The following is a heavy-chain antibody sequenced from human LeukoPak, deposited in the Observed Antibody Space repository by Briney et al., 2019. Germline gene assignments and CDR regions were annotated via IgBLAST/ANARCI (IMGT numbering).Heavy chain of an antibody. J-gene: IGHJ4*02. CDR1: GGPISDYY. CDR3: ASLLGSGRGNYLFDF. CDR2: IYYSGGTGDT. D-gene: IGHD3-10*01. V-gene: IGHV4-59*12. Sequence: SETLSLTRSVSGGPISDYYWSWIRQSPAEGLEWIGYIYYSGGTGDTNYNPPLKSRVTISLDTSKNQFSLKLSSVTAADTAVYYCASLLGSGRGNYLFDFWGQGTQVTVSS.